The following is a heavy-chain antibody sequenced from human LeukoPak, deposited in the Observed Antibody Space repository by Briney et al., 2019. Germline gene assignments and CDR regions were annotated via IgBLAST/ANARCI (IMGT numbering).Heavy chain of an antibody. Sequence: PGGSLRLSCATSGFTFTNYAMSWVRQAPGKGLEWVSAISGNGGNTYYADSVKGRFTISRDNSKNTLYLQMNSLRAEDTAVYYCARDRWGYFDYWGQGTLVTVSS. CDR2: ISGNGGNT. CDR3: ARDRWGYFDY. D-gene: IGHD3-16*01. CDR1: GFTFTNYA. V-gene: IGHV3-23*01. J-gene: IGHJ4*02.